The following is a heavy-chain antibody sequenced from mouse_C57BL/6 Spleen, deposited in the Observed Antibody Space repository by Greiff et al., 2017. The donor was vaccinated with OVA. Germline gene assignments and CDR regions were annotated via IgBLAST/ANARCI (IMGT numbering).Heavy chain of an antibody. J-gene: IGHJ1*03. V-gene: IGHV1-81*01. D-gene: IGHD1-1*01. CDR1: GYTFTSYG. Sequence: VKLVESGAELARPGASVKLSCKASGYTFTSYGISWVKQRTGQGLEWIGEIYPRSGNTYYNEKFKGKATLTADKSSSTAYMELRSLTSEDSAVYFCARALLLPYWYFDVWGTGTTVTVSS. CDR3: ARALLLPYWYFDV. CDR2: IYPRSGNT.